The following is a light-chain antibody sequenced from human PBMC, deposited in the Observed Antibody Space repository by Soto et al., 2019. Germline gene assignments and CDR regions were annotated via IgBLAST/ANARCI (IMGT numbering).Light chain of an antibody. Sequence: SYELTQPLPVSVALGQTARITCGGNNIGSKNVHWYQLNPGQAPVLVIYRDTNRPSGIPERFSGSNSGNTATLAISRAQAGDDADFYCQVRDSSTVVFGGDTKLTVL. CDR2: RDT. J-gene: IGLJ2*01. CDR1: NIGSKN. CDR3: QVRDSSTVV. V-gene: IGLV3-9*01.